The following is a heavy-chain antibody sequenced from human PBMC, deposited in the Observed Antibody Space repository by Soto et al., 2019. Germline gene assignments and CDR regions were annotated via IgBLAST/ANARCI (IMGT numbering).Heavy chain of an antibody. J-gene: IGHJ4*02. CDR1: GFTFSSFG. V-gene: IGHV3-30*18. D-gene: IGHD5-12*01. CDR3: AKDLREMATIRPDY. Sequence: QVQLVESGGGVVQPGRSLRLSCAASGFTFSSFGIHWVRQAPGKGLEWVAVISYDGIDKNYGDSVKGRFTISRENSENMVYMEMNMLRAEDTAVYYCAKDLREMATIRPDYWGQGILVTVSS. CDR2: ISYDGIDK.